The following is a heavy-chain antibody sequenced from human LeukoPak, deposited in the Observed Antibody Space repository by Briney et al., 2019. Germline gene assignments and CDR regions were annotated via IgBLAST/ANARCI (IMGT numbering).Heavy chain of an antibody. D-gene: IGHD1-26*01. CDR2: IKGYNGDT. V-gene: IGHV1-18*01. CDR3: AREGGILGALDY. Sequence: EASVKVSCKASGYTFPSYGISWVRQAPGQGLEWMGWIKGYNGDTNYAQNFQGRVTMTTDTSTTTAYIELSSLTSDDTAIYYCAREGGILGALDYWGQGTLVTVSS. CDR1: GYTFPSYG. J-gene: IGHJ4*02.